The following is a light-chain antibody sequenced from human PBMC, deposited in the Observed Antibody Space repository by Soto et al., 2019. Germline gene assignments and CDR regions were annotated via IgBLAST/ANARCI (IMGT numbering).Light chain of an antibody. CDR2: GAS. V-gene: IGKV3-15*01. CDR3: QQYNDWPPT. J-gene: IGKJ1*01. CDR1: QSVSDN. Sequence: EVLMTQSPDTLYVSPGERVTLSCRASQSVSDNLAWYQQKPGRAPRLLIYGASTRATGMPARFSGSGSGTEFTLTISSLQSEDFAVYYCQQYNDWPPTFGQGTKVDIK.